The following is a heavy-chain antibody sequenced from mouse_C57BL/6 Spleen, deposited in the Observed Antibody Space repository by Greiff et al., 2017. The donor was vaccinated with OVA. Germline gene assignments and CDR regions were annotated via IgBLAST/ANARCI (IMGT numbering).Heavy chain of an antibody. CDR1: GYAFSSSW. Sequence: QVQLQQSGPELVKPGASVKISCKASGYAFSSSWMNWVKQRPGKGLEWIGRIYPGDGDTNYNGKFKGKATLTADKSSSTAYMQLRSLTSEDSAVYFCARRRDYDGGDYYDDWGQGTTLTVSS. J-gene: IGHJ2*01. CDR2: IYPGDGDT. V-gene: IGHV1-82*01. CDR3: ARRRDYDGGDYYDD. D-gene: IGHD2-4*01.